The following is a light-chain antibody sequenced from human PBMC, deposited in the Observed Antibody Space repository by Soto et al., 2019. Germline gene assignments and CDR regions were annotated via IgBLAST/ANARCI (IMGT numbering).Light chain of an antibody. J-gene: IGLJ2*01. CDR1: SGSVSTSYY. CDR3: VLYMGSGIRV. V-gene: IGLV8-61*01. Sequence: QTVVTQEPSFSVSPGGTVTLTCGLSSGSVSTSYYPSWYQQTPGQAPRTLIYSTNTRSSGVPDRFSGSILGHKAALTITGAQADDESDYYCVLYMGSGIRVFGGGTKLTVL. CDR2: STN.